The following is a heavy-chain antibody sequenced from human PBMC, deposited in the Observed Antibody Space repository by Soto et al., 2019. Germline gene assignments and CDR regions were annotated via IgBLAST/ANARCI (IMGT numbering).Heavy chain of an antibody. CDR1: GGSINSGGYY. Sequence: SESLSLTCTVSGGSINSGGYYWSWIRQHPGKGLEWIGYIYYSGSTYYNPSLKSRVTISIDTSKNQFSLKLSSVTAADTAVYYCARAQTIFGIITVFDYWGQGTLVTVSS. V-gene: IGHV4-31*03. CDR3: ARAQTIFGIITVFDY. D-gene: IGHD3-3*01. CDR2: IYYSGST. J-gene: IGHJ4*02.